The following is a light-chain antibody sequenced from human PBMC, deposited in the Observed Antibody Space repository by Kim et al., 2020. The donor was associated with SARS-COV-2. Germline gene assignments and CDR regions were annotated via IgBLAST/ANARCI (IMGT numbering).Light chain of an antibody. V-gene: IGLV3-25*03. CDR3: QSTDNGATFVE. CDR1: ALPHQY. Sequence: SYELTQPSSVSVSPGQTARITCSADALPHQYTYWYQQKPGQAPVLLIYRDNERPSGIPERFSGSISGTIATLTISGVQAEDEADYYCQSTDNGATFVEFGGGTKLTVL. J-gene: IGLJ2*01. CDR2: RDN.